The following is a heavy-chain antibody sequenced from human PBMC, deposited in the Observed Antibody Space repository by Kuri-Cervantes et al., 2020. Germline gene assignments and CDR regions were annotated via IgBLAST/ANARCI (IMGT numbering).Heavy chain of an antibody. Sequence: GESLKISCAASGFTFSSYAMSWVRQAPGKGLEWVSTISSSGANTYYADSVKGRFTISRDNSKNTLYLQMNSLRVEDTAVYYCARDSGASGSCRYEYWGQGTLVTVSS. CDR1: GFTFSSYA. CDR3: ARDSGASGSCRYEY. V-gene: IGHV3-23*01. CDR2: ISSSGANT. J-gene: IGHJ4*02. D-gene: IGHD3-16*02.